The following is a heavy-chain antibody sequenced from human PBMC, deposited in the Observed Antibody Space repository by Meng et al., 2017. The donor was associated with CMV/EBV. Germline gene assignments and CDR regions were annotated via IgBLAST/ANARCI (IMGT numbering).Heavy chain of an antibody. CDR3: AKDGQWLVRAFFDY. CDR2: ISWNSGSI. D-gene: IGHD6-19*01. J-gene: IGHJ4*02. Sequence: SLKISCAASGFTFDDYAMHWVRPAPGKGLEWVSGISWNSGSIVYASSVKGRFTISRDNAKNSLYLQMNSLRAEDTALYYCAKDGQWLVRAFFDYWGQGTLVTVSS. CDR1: GFTFDDYA. V-gene: IGHV3-9*01.